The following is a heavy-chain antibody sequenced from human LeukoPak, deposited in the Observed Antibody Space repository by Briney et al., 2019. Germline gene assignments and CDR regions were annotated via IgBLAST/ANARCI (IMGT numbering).Heavy chain of an antibody. CDR1: GYTFTSYD. CDR2: INPISGYT. V-gene: IGHV1-8*01. Sequence: GASVKVSCKASGYTFTSYDINWVRQATGQGLEWMGWINPISGYTGYAQKFQGRVTMTGNTSISTAYMELSSLRSEDAAVYYCARGNRLYTSSWSSLPFDIWGQGTMSPSL. J-gene: IGHJ3*02. CDR3: ARGNRLYTSSWSSLPFDI. D-gene: IGHD6-13*01.